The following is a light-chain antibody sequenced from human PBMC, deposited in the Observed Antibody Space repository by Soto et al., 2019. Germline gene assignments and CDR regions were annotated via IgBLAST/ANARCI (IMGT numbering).Light chain of an antibody. CDR1: HSVSSSY. CDR3: QQYGSPGT. J-gene: IGKJ4*01. V-gene: IGKV3-20*01. Sequence: EIVLPQSPGTLSLSPGERATLSCRASHSVSSSYLAWYQQKPGQAPRLLISGASSRATGIPDRFSGSGSGTAFTLTISRLEPEDFAVYYCQQYGSPGTFGGRTKVEIK. CDR2: GAS.